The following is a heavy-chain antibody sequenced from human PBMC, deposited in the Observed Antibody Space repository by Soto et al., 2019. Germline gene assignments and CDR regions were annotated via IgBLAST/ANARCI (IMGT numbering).Heavy chain of an antibody. V-gene: IGHV1-2*04. CDR1: GYTFTGYY. CDR3: AVGGTYSGSSSHFFY. J-gene: IGHJ4*02. D-gene: IGHD6-6*01. Sequence: ASVKVSCKASGYTFTGYYMHWVRQAPGQGLEWMGGINPNSGGTNYAQKFQGWVTMTRDRSISTAYMELSRLRSDDTAVYYCAVGGTYSGSSSHFFYWGQGTLVTVSS. CDR2: INPNSGGT.